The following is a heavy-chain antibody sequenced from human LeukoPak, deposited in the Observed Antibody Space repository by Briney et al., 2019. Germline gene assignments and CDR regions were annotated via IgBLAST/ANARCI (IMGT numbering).Heavy chain of an antibody. CDR3: AKATGSTYYASSDY. V-gene: IGHV3-23*01. CDR1: GITFSNHT. J-gene: IGHJ4*02. Sequence: GGSLRLSCAASGITFSNHTMSWVPQAPGKGLEWVTTISGSGGSTYYADSVKGRFTISRDNSKNTLYLQMNSLRAEDTAVFYCAKATGSTYYASSDYWGQGTLVTVSS. CDR2: ISGSGGST. D-gene: IGHD2-2*01.